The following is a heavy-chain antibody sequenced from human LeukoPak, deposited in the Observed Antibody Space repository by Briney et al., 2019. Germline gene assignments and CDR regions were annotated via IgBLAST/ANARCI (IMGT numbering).Heavy chain of an antibody. V-gene: IGHV3-30*18. D-gene: IGHD6-13*01. J-gene: IGHJ4*02. CDR1: GFTFSTYA. CDR2: ISHDGSDK. Sequence: GRSLRLSCEASGFTFSTYAMHWVRQAPGKGLEWAALISHDGSDKNYADSVKGRFTISRDNSNSTLYLQKDSLRGDDAAVYYCAKAVGSISWSFDYWGQGTLVTVSS. CDR3: AKAVGSISWSFDY.